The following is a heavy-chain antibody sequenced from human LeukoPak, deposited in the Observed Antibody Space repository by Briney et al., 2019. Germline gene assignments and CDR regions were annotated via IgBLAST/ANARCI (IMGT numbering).Heavy chain of an antibody. CDR2: IYYSGST. D-gene: IGHD3-22*01. J-gene: IGHJ4*02. Sequence: SETLSLTCTVSGGSIRSHYWSWIRQPPGKGLEWIGYIYYSGSTNYNPSLKSRVTISVDTSKNQFSLKLSSVTAADTAVYYCARLFDYYDSSGYLDYWGQGTLVTVSS. CDR1: GGSIRSHY. CDR3: ARLFDYYDSSGYLDY. V-gene: IGHV4-59*11.